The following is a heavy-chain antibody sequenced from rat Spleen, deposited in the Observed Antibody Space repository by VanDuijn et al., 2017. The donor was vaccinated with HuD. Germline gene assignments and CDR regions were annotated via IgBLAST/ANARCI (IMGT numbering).Heavy chain of an antibody. CDR1: GFTFSDYN. J-gene: IGHJ4*01. V-gene: IGHV5S10*01. Sequence: EVQLVESGGALVQPGRSLKLSCAASGFTFSDYNMAWVRQAPKKGLESVATSVYDGIRTYYRDSVRGRFTISRDNAKSTLYLQMDSQKSEDTATYFCVKEANYGGLMDAWGQGASVTVSS. D-gene: IGHD1-11*01. CDR2: SVYDGIRT. CDR3: VKEANYGGLMDA.